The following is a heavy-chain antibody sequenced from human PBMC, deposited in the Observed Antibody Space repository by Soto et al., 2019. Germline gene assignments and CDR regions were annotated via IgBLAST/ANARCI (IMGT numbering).Heavy chain of an antibody. CDR3: ARGFRGSGSYGISYYYYGMDV. D-gene: IGHD1-26*01. Sequence: GASVKVSCKASGYRFTGYYRHWVQQAPGKGLEWMGWINPNSGGTNYAQKFQGWVTMTRDTSISTAYMELSRLRSDDTAVYYCARGFRGSGSYGISYYYYGMDVWGQGTTVTLSS. J-gene: IGHJ6*02. V-gene: IGHV1-2*04. CDR1: GYRFTGYY. CDR2: INPNSGGT.